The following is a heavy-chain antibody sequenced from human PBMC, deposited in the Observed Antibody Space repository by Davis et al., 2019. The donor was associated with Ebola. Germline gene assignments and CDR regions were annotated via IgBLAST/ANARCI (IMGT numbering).Heavy chain of an antibody. V-gene: IGHV4-31*03. CDR3: ARDASYSSGWYWFDP. CDR2: IYYSGST. CDR1: GGSISSGGYY. J-gene: IGHJ5*02. Sequence: PSETLSLTCTVSGGSISSGGYYWSWIRQHPGKGLEWIGYIYYSGSTYYNPSLKSRVTISVDTSKNQFSLKLSSVTAADTAVYYCARDASYSSGWYWFDPWGQGTLVTVSS. D-gene: IGHD6-19*01.